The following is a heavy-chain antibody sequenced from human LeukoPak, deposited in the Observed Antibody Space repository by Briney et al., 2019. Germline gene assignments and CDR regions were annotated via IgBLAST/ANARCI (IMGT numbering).Heavy chain of an antibody. J-gene: IGHJ6*03. CDR2: IYYIGRT. CDR1: GGSINSYY. Sequence: KPSETLSLTCTVSGGSINSYYWSWIRHPPGKVLEGIRSIYYIGRTDYNPSLNSRVTISVDTSKNQFSLKLSSVTAADPAVYYCERGWNSRLYYYYYYMDVWGKGTTVTVSS. CDR3: ERGWNSRLYYYYYYMDV. V-gene: IGHV4-59*01. D-gene: IGHD1-7*01.